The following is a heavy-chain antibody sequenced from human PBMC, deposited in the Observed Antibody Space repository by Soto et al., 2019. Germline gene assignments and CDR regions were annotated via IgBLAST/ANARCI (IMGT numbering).Heavy chain of an antibody. CDR2: IYHSGST. J-gene: IGHJ5*01. Sequence: SETLSLTCAVSGGSINSSNWWSWVRQPPGKGLEWIGEIYHSGSTNYNPSLKSRVTISVDRSKNQFSLKLSSVTAADTAVYYCARVWTTVTNWFDPWGQGTLVTVSS. V-gene: IGHV4-4*02. D-gene: IGHD4-17*01. CDR1: GGSINSSNW. CDR3: ARVWTTVTNWFDP.